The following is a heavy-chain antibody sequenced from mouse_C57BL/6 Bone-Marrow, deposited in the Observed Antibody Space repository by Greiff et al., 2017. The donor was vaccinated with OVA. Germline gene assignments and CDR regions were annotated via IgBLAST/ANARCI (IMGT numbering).Heavy chain of an antibody. D-gene: IGHD2-4*01. CDR2: IDPSDSET. CDR3: ATYEYHGVDC. J-gene: IGHJ2*01. V-gene: IGHV1-52*01. CDR1: GYTFTSYW. Sequence: QVQLQQPGAELVRPGSSVKLSCKASGYTFTSYWMHWVKQRPLQGLEWIGNIDPSDSETHYNQKFKDKATLTVDKTSSTAYMHLSSLKSEDSAVYDCATYEYHGVDCWGQGTTLTVSS.